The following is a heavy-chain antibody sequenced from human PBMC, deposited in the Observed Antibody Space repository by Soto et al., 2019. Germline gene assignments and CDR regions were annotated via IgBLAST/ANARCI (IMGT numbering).Heavy chain of an antibody. Sequence: PSGTLSLTCTVSGDSISGYYWSWIRQPPGKGPEWIGYIFGSGTTNYESSLKSRVIMSLDTSKNQFSLKLTSVTAGDSAMYYCATRPPGDTWVPYFDYWGQGILVTVSP. CDR3: ATRPPGDTWVPYFDY. J-gene: IGHJ4*02. V-gene: IGHV4-59*01. CDR2: IFGSGTT. D-gene: IGHD3-10*01. CDR1: GDSISGYY.